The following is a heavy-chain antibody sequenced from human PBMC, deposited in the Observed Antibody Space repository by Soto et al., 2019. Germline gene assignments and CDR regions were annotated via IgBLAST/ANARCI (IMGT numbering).Heavy chain of an antibody. CDR3: ASLARVSSLYYYYGMDV. CDR2: ISYDGSNK. D-gene: IGHD6-6*01. CDR1: GFTFSSYA. J-gene: IGHJ6*02. Sequence: GGSLRLSCAASGFTFSSYAMHWVRQAPGKGLEWVAVISYDGSNKYYADSVKGRFTISRDNSKNTLYLQMNSLRAEDTAVYYCASLARVSSLYYYYGMDVWGQGTTVTVSS. V-gene: IGHV3-30-3*01.